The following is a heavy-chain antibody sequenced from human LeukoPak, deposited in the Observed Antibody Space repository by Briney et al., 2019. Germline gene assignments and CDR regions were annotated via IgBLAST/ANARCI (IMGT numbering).Heavy chain of an antibody. J-gene: IGHJ3*02. CDR3: TTKITIFGVVAADI. V-gene: IGHV3-15*01. CDR2: IKSKTDGGTT. D-gene: IGHD3-3*01. CDR1: GFTFSNAW. Sequence: GGSLRLSCAASGFTFSNAWMSWVRQAPGKGLEWVGRIKSKTDGGTTDYAAPVKGRFTISRDDSKNTLYLQMNSLKTEDTAGYYCTTKITIFGVVAADIWGQGTLVTVSS.